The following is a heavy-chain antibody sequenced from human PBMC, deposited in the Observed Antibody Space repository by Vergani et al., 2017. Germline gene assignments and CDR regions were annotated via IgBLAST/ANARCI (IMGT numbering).Heavy chain of an antibody. D-gene: IGHD6-19*01. CDR2: IYTSGST. CDR1: GGSISSGSYY. Sequence: QVQLQESGPGLVKPSQTLSLTCTVSGGSISSGSYYWSWIRQPAGKGLEWIGRIYTSGSTNYNPSLKSRVTMSVDTSKNQFSLKLSSVTAADTAVYYCARGVAGRKGYYYYMDVWGKGTTVTVSS. J-gene: IGHJ6*03. V-gene: IGHV4-61*02. CDR3: ARGVAGRKGYYYYMDV.